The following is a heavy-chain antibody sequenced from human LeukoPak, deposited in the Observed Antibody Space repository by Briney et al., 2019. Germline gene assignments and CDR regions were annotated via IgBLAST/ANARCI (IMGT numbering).Heavy chain of an antibody. Sequence: ASVKVSCKVSGYTLTELSMHWVRQAPGKGLEWIGGFDPEDGETIYAQKFQGRVTMTEDTSTDTAYMELSSLRSEDTAVYYCAIGRSSSSWHDYWGQGTLVTVSS. CDR2: FDPEDGET. CDR1: GYTLTELS. D-gene: IGHD6-6*01. J-gene: IGHJ4*02. CDR3: AIGRSSSSWHDY. V-gene: IGHV1-24*01.